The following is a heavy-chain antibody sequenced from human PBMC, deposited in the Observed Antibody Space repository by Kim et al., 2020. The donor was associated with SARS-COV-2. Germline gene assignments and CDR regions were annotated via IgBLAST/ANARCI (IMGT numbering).Heavy chain of an antibody. V-gene: IGHV3-21*01. J-gene: IGHJ4*02. CDR3: VRDAIWGLFAY. Sequence: RYYAASVKVRFPSTRDNARNSVYLQMTSLRAEDASVYYCVRDAIWGLFAYWGQGTLVTVSS. CDR2: R. D-gene: IGHD3-16*01.